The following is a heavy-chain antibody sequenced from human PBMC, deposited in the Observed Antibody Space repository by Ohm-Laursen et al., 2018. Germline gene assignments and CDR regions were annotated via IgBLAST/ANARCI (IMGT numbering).Heavy chain of an antibody. Sequence: SVKVSCKASGGTFSSYAIRWVRQAPGQGLEWMGRIIPILGIANYAQKFQGRVTITADKSTSTAYMELSSLRSEDTAVYYCARDGTYCSGGSCATFRAFDIWGQGTMVTVSS. CDR2: IIPILGIA. J-gene: IGHJ3*02. CDR3: ARDGTYCSGGSCATFRAFDI. CDR1: GGTFSSYA. D-gene: IGHD2-15*01. V-gene: IGHV1-69*04.